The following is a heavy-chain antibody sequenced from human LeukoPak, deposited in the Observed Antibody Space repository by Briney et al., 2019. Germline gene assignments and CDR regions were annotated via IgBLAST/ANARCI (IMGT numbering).Heavy chain of an antibody. D-gene: IGHD2-2*01. J-gene: IGHJ4*02. CDR2: ISAYNGNT. CDR1: GYTFTSYG. V-gene: IGHV1-18*01. CDR3: ARGGRYCSSTSCSVFDY. Sequence: GASVKVSCKASGYTFTSYGISWVRQAPGQGLEWMGWISAYNGNTNYAQKLQGRVTMTTDTSTSTAYMELRSLRSDDTAVYYCARGGRYCSSTSCSVFDYWGQGTLVTVSS.